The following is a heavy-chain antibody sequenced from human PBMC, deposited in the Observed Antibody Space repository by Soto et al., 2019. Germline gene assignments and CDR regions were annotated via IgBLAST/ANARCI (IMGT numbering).Heavy chain of an antibody. CDR3: ARDNDDFWIDEDYYGMDV. CDR2: IKQDGSEK. Sequence: GGSLRLSCAASGFTFSSYWMSWVRQAPGKGLEWVANIKQDGSEKYYVDSVKGRFTISRDNAKNSLYLQMNSLRAEDTAVYYCARDNDDFWIDEDYYGMDVSGQGPIVTVYS. J-gene: IGHJ6*02. CDR1: GFTFSSYW. D-gene: IGHD3-3*01. V-gene: IGHV3-7*01.